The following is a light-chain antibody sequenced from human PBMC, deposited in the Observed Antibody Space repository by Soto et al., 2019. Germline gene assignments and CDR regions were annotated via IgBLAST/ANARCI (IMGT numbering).Light chain of an antibody. Sequence: EIVLTQSPGTLSLSPGERATLSCRASQSISSSYLAWYQQKPGQAPRLLIFAASTRATGIPDRFRGSGSGTDYTLTTGRLEPDDFAVYYCQQYGSSPPVTFGGGPTVDIK. J-gene: IGKJ4*01. CDR1: QSISSSY. V-gene: IGKV3-20*01. CDR3: QQYGSSPPVT. CDR2: AAS.